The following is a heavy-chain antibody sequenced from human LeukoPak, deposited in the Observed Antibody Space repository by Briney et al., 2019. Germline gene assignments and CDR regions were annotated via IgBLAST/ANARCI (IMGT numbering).Heavy chain of an antibody. CDR3: ASYSAYVADAFDI. V-gene: IGHV1-8*01. D-gene: IGHD5-12*01. Sequence: ASVKVSCKASGYTFTSYDINWVRPATGQGLAWMGWMNPNSGNTGYVQRFQGRVTMTRNTSISTAYMELSSLRSEDTAVYYCASYSAYVADAFDIWGQGTMVTVSS. J-gene: IGHJ3*02. CDR1: GYTFTSYD. CDR2: MNPNSGNT.